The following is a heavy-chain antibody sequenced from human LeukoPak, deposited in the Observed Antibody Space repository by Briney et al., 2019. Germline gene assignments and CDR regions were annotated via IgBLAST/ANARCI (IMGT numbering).Heavy chain of an antibody. CDR2: IYYSGST. CDR3: ARHRNEYDYGDYQVIDY. J-gene: IGHJ4*02. CDR1: GGSISSSSYY. V-gene: IGHV4-39*01. Sequence: SETLSLTCTVSGGSISSSSYYWGWIRQPPGKGLEWIGSIYYSGSTYYNPSLRSRVTISVDTSKNQFSLKLSSVTAADTAVYYCARHRNEYDYGDYQVIDYWGQGTLVTVSS. D-gene: IGHD4-17*01.